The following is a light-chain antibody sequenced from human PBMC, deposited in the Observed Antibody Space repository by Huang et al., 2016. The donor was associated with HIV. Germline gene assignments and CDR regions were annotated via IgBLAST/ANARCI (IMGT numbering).Light chain of an antibody. CDR2: AAS. CDR3: LQHNTYPWT. CDR1: QGISNY. V-gene: IGKV1-17*03. J-gene: IGKJ1*01. Sequence: DIQMTQSPSVMSASVGERVTITCRASQGISNYLAWFQQNPGKGPKRLIYAASNLQSGVPSRFSGSGSETEFTLTISSLQPEDFATYYYLQHNTYPWTFGQGTKVEIK.